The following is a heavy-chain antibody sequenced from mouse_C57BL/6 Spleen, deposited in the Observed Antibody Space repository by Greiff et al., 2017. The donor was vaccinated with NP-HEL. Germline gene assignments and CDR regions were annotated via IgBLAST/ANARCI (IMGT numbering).Heavy chain of an antibody. D-gene: IGHD1-1*01. CDR1: GFTFSDYG. CDR2: ISSGSSTI. Sequence: EVKVVESGGGLVKPGGSLKLSCAASGFTFSDYGMHWVRQAPEKGLEWVAYISSGSSTIYYADTVKGRFTISRDNAKNTLFLQMTSLRSEDTAMYYCARVFLRYYAMDYWGQGTSVTVSS. J-gene: IGHJ4*01. CDR3: ARVFLRYYAMDY. V-gene: IGHV5-17*01.